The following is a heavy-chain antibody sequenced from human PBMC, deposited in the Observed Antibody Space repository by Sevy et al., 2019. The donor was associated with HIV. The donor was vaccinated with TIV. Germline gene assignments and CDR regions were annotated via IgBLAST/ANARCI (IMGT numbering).Heavy chain of an antibody. CDR1: GGSFSGYY. CDR3: ARVWFSPNTYYDFWSGYYTPGYYYGMDV. V-gene: IGHV4-34*01. J-gene: IGHJ6*02. Sequence: SETLSLTCAVYGGSFSGYYWSWIRQPPGKGLEWIGEINHSGSTNYNPSLKSRVTISVDTSKNQFSLKLSSVTAADTAVYYCARVWFSPNTYYDFWSGYYTPGYYYGMDVWGQGTTVTVSS. D-gene: IGHD3-3*01. CDR2: INHSGST.